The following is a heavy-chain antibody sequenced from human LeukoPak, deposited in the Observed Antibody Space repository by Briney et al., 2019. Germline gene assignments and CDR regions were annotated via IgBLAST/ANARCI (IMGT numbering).Heavy chain of an antibody. CDR3: MIDVPGGSYPFDY. V-gene: IGHV3-15*01. D-gene: IGHD1-26*01. CDR1: GFTFSDAW. CDR2: IKSKRDFETI. J-gene: IGHJ4*02. Sequence: GGSPRLSCAASGFTFSDAWMNWVRQAPGKGLEWVGRIKSKRDFETIDYAAPVKGRFTISRDDSRNALYLQMNSLKIEDTALYYCMIDVPGGSYPFDYWGQGTLVTVSS.